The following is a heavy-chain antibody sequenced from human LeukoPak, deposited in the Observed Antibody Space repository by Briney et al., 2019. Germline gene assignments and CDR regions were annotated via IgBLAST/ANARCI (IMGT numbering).Heavy chain of an antibody. J-gene: IGHJ6*02. CDR3: ARAPNHYIVVVPAVIDYYYYYGMDV. CDR2: INHSGST. CDR1: GGSFSGYY. Sequence: SETLSLTCAVYGGSFSGYYWSWIRQPPGKGLEWIGEINHSGSTNYNPSLKSRVTISVDTSKNQFSLKLSSVTAADTAVYYCARAPNHYIVVVPAVIDYYYYYGMDVWGQGTTVTVSS. D-gene: IGHD2-2*01. V-gene: IGHV4-34*01.